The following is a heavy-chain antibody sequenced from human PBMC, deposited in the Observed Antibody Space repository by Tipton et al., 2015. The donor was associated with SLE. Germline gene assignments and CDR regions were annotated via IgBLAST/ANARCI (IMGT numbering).Heavy chain of an antibody. CDR2: IHYSGST. CDR3: ARGCGGDCLIPEYFQH. J-gene: IGHJ1*01. CDR1: GGSISSYY. V-gene: IGHV4-59*08. Sequence: LRLSCTVSGGSISSYYWSWIRQPPGKGLEWIGYIHYSGSTNYNPSLKSRVTISVDTSKNQFSLKLSSVTAADAAVYYCARGCGGDCLIPEYFQHWGQGTLVTVSS. D-gene: IGHD2-21*01.